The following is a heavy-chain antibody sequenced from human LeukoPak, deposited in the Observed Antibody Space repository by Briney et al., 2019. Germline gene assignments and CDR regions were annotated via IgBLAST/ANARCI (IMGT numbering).Heavy chain of an antibody. D-gene: IGHD2-2*01. CDR2: ISGSGGST. CDR3: AKAPSLVVVPAAMYYYYYMDV. V-gene: IGHV3-23*01. J-gene: IGHJ6*03. Sequence: GGSLRLSCAASGFTLSSYAMSWVRQAPGKGLERVSAISGSGGSTYYADSVKGRFTISRDNSKNTLYLQMNSLRAEDTAVYYCAKAPSLVVVPAAMYYYYYMDVWGKGTTVTVSS. CDR1: GFTLSSYA.